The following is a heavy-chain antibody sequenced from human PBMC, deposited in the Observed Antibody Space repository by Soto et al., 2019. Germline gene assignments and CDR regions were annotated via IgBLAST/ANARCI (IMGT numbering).Heavy chain of an antibody. V-gene: IGHV4-39*01. Sequence: SETLSLTCTVSGGSISSSSYYWGWIRQPPGKGLEWIGSIYYSGSTYYNPSLKSRVTISVDTSKNQFSLKLSSVTAADTAVYYCARKRRGYSYGLQLGGYYGMDVWGQGTTVTVSS. CDR3: ARKRRGYSYGLQLGGYYGMDV. CDR1: GGSISSSSYY. D-gene: IGHD5-18*01. CDR2: IYYSGST. J-gene: IGHJ6*02.